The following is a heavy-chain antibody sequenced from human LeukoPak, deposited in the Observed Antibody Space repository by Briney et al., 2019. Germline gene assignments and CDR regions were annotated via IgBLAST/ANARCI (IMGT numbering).Heavy chain of an antibody. Sequence: ASVKVSCKASGYTFTSYYMHWVRQAPGQGLEWMGIINPSGGSTSYAQKFQGRVTMTRDTSTSTVYMELSSLRSEDTAVYYCAIHTDPYSSGWYYFDYWGQGTLVTVSS. CDR1: GYTFTSYY. V-gene: IGHV1-46*01. D-gene: IGHD6-19*01. J-gene: IGHJ4*02. CDR3: AIHTDPYSSGWYYFDY. CDR2: INPSGGST.